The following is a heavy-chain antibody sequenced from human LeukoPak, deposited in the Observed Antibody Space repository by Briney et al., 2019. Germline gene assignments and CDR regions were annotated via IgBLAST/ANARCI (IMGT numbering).Heavy chain of an antibody. CDR1: GFTVSSNS. Sequence: GGSLRLSCTVSGFTVSSNSMSWVRQAPGKGLEWVSFIYSDNTHYSDSVKGRFTISRDNARNSLYLQMNSLRAEDTAVYYCATDRSVGNLGQGTLVTVSS. CDR2: IYSDNT. D-gene: IGHD4-23*01. CDR3: ATDRSVGN. V-gene: IGHV3-53*01. J-gene: IGHJ4*02.